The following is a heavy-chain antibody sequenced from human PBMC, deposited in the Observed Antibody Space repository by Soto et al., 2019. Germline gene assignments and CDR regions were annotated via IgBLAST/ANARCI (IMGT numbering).Heavy chain of an antibody. D-gene: IGHD4-17*01. CDR1: GYTFTNYD. V-gene: IGHV1-8*01. CDR2: MNPNSGNT. J-gene: IGHJ5*02. CDR3: ARGIKYGAYSRWFDP. Sequence: ASVKVSCKASGYTFTNYDINWVLQATGQGLEYLGWMNPNSGNTAYVQKFQGRVTMTWDTSITTAYMELSSLRSEDTAVYFCARGIKYGAYSRWFDPWGQGTLVPVSS.